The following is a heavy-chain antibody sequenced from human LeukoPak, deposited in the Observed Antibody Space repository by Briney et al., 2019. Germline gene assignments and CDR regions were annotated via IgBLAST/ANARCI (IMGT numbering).Heavy chain of an antibody. D-gene: IGHD6-6*01. CDR1: GYTFTSYD. CDR3: ATALDSSSSPFGLHDYYMDV. CDR2: IIPIFGTA. V-gene: IGHV1-69*05. J-gene: IGHJ6*03. Sequence: ASVKVSCKASGYTFTSYDINWVRQATGQGLEWMGRIIPIFGTANYAQKFQGRVTITTDESTSTAYMELSSLRSEDTAVYYCATALDSSSSPFGLHDYYMDVWGKGTTVTVSS.